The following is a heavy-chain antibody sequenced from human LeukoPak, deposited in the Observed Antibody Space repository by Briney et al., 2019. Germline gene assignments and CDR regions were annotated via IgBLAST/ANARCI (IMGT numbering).Heavy chain of an antibody. D-gene: IGHD3-10*01. Sequence: SVKVSCKASGGTFSSYAISWVRQAPGQGLEWMGGIIPIFGTANYAQKFQGRVTITADKSTSTAYMELSSLRSEDTAVYYCARDIDVTAMVRGVRRGYYYYYSMDVWGKGTTVTVSS. J-gene: IGHJ6*04. CDR1: GGTFSSYA. V-gene: IGHV1-69*06. CDR2: IIPIFGTA. CDR3: ARDIDVTAMVRGVRRGYYYYYSMDV.